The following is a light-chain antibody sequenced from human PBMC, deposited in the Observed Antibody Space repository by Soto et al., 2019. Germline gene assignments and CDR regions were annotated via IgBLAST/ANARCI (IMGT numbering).Light chain of an antibody. J-gene: IGLJ2*01. CDR1: SSNIGAGYD. V-gene: IGLV1-40*01. Sequence: QSALTQPASVSGAPGQRVTISCTGSSSNIGAGYDVHWYQQLPGTAPKLLIYGNTNRPSGVPDRFSGSKSGTSASLAITGLQAEDEADYHCQSYDSSLSVVFGGGTKLTVL. CDR2: GNT. CDR3: QSYDSSLSVV.